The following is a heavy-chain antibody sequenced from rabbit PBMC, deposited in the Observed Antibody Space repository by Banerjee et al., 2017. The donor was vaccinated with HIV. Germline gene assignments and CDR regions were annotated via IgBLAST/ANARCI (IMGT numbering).Heavy chain of an antibody. D-gene: IGHD4-1*01. CDR3: ARDLAGVIGWNFGL. J-gene: IGHJ4*01. V-gene: IGHV1S45*01. CDR2: IYAGSSGST. CDR1: GFSFSSSYW. Sequence: QEQLEESGGDLVKPGRSLTLTCTASGFSFSSSYWICWVRQAPGKGLEWIACIYAGSSGSTYYASWAKGRFTISKTSSTTVTLQMTSLTAADTASYFCARDLAGVIGWNFGLWGQGTLVTVS.